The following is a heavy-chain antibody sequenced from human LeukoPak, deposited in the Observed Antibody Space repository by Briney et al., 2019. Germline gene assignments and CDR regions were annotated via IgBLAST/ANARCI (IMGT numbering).Heavy chain of an antibody. D-gene: IGHD3-22*01. CDR1: GGSVSSSEYY. J-gene: IGHJ4*02. CDR3: ARLGSAYPSSRVDH. V-gene: IGHV4-39*01. CDR2: IYYSGST. Sequence: SETLSLTCTVSGGSVSSSEYYWGWIRQPPGKGLEWIGSIYYSGSTYYKSSLKSRVIIFIDTSNNQLSLRLSSVTAADTAVYYCARLGSAYPSSRVDHCGQGTLVTVSS.